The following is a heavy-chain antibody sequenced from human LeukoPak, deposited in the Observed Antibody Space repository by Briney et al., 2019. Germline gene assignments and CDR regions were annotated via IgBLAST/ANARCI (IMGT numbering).Heavy chain of an antibody. CDR2: IYPGDSDT. Sequence: GESLKISCKGSGYSFTSCSIGWVRQMPGKGLEWMGIIYPGDSDTRYSPSSQGQVTISADKSISTAYLQWSSLKASDTAMYYCARLTVRGYYDSSGYPSDAFDIWGQGTMVTVSS. J-gene: IGHJ3*02. D-gene: IGHD3-22*01. CDR1: GYSFTSCS. V-gene: IGHV5-51*01. CDR3: ARLTVRGYYDSSGYPSDAFDI.